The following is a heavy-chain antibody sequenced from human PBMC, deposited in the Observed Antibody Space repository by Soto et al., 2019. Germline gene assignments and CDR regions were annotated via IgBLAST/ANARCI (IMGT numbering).Heavy chain of an antibody. J-gene: IGHJ4*02. D-gene: IGHD7-27*01. CDR1: GFTFTSSA. V-gene: IGHV1-58*01. Sequence: QMQLVQSGPEVKKPGTSVKVSCKASGFTFTSSAVQWVRQARGQRLEWIGWIVVGSGNTNYAQKFQERVTITRDMSTSTAYMELSSLRSEDTAVYYCAAAPWGSDHSRHYWGQGTLVTVSS. CDR3: AAAPWGSDHSRHY. CDR2: IVVGSGNT.